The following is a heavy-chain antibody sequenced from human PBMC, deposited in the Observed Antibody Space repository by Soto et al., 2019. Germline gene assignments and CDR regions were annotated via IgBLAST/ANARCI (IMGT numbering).Heavy chain of an antibody. CDR2: IKFDGSST. CDR1: GFAFSTYW. V-gene: IGHV3-74*01. J-gene: IGHJ6*02. Sequence: EVQLVESGGGLVQPGGSLRLSCAASGFAFSTYWMHWVRQAPGKGLLWVARIKFDGSSTYSADSVKGRFTISRDDAKNTLYLQMNGLRVDDTAVYYCARGAMNIYAMDVWGQGTTVTVSS. CDR3: ARGAMNIYAMDV.